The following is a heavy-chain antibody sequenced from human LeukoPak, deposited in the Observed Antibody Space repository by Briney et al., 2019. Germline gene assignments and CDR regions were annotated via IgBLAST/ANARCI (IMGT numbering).Heavy chain of an antibody. D-gene: IGHD2-15*01. V-gene: IGHV4-39*01. J-gene: IGHJ3*01. CDR1: GVSIYTSTFY. CDR2: IYYNEDT. Sequence: SETLSLTCTVSGVSIYTSTFYWGWIRQPPGKGLEFIGSIYYNEDTFHNPSLKSRLTISVDTSTNQFSLRLSSVTAADTAVYYCARQLAAGNDGFDVWGQGAMVTVSS. CDR3: ARQLAAGNDGFDV.